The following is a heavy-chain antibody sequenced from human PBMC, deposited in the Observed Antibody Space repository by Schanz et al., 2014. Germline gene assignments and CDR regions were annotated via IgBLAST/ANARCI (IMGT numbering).Heavy chain of an antibody. CDR3: AKGRFGELSAFDI. CDR2: ISGSGGST. D-gene: IGHD3-10*01. CDR1: RFTVTNAC. V-gene: IGHV3-23*04. J-gene: IGHJ3*02. Sequence: EAHLVESGGGLVKPGGSLTLSCAASRFTVTNACMSWVRQAPGKGLEWVSAISGSGGSTYYADSVKGRFTISRDNSKNTLYLQMNSLRAEDTAVYYCAKGRFGELSAFDIWGQGTMVTVSS.